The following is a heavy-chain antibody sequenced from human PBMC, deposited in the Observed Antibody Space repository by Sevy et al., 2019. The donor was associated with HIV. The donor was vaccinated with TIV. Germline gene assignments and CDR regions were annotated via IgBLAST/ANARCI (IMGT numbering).Heavy chain of an antibody. CDR1: GGSISSGDYY. V-gene: IGHV4-30-4*01. Sequence: SETLSLTCTVSGGSISSGDYYWSWIRQPPGKGLEWIGYIYYSGSTYYNPSLKSRVTISVDTSKNQFSLKLSSVTAADTAVYYCARGSSTTPGYFDYWGQGTLVTVSS. D-gene: IGHD5-12*01. J-gene: IGHJ4*02. CDR2: IYYSGST. CDR3: ARGSSTTPGYFDY.